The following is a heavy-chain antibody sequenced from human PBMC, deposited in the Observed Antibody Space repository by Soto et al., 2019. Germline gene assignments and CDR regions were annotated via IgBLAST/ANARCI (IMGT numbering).Heavy chain of an antibody. Sequence: SETLSLTCTVSGGSISSSSYYWGWIRQPPGKGLEWIGSIYYSGSTYYNPSLKSRVTISVDTSKNQFSLKLSSVTAADTAVYYCASLYSRSSPFDYWGQGTLVTVSS. CDR1: GGSISSSSYY. V-gene: IGHV4-39*01. D-gene: IGHD6-6*01. J-gene: IGHJ4*02. CDR2: IYYSGST. CDR3: ASLYSRSSPFDY.